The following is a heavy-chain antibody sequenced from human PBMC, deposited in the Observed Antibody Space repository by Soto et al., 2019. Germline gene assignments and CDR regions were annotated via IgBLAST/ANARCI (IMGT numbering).Heavy chain of an antibody. D-gene: IGHD6-13*01. V-gene: IGHV3-30*18. J-gene: IGHJ5*02. Sequence: QVQLVESGGGVVQPGRSLRLSCAASGFTFSSYGMHWVRQAPGKGLEWVAVISYDGSNKYYADSVKGRFTISRDNSKNTLYLQMNSLRAEDTAVYYCAKGSRIDPAWGQGTLVTVSS. CDR3: AKGSRIDPA. CDR1: GFTFSSYG. CDR2: ISYDGSNK.